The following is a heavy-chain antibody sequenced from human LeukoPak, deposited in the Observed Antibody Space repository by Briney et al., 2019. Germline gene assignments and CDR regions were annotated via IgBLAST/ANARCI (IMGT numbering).Heavy chain of an antibody. CDR2: IYYSGST. CDR3: VKDSSSSAYDAFDI. CDR1: GGSISSYY. D-gene: IGHD6-19*01. Sequence: SETLSLTCTVSGGSISSYYWSWIWQPPGKGLEWIGYIYYSGSTNYNPSLKSRVTISVDTSKNQFSLKLSSVTAADTAVYYCVKDSSSSAYDAFDIWGQGTMVTVSS. V-gene: IGHV4-59*01. J-gene: IGHJ3*02.